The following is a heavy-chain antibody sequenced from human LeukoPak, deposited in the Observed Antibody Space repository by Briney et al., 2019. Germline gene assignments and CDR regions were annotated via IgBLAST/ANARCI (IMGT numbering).Heavy chain of an antibody. CDR2: IWYDGSNK. CDR3: ARGSADGHFDY. CDR1: GFTFSNYG. J-gene: IGHJ4*02. V-gene: IGHV3-33*01. D-gene: IGHD6-19*01. Sequence: GGSLRLSCAASGFTFSNYGMHWVHQAPGKGLEWVAIIWYDGSNKYYADSVKGRFSISRDNSKNTLYQQMNSLRAEDTAVYYCARGSADGHFDYWGQGTLVTVSS.